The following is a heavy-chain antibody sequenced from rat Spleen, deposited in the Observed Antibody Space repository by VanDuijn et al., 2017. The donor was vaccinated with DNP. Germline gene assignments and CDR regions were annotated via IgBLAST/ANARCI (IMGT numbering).Heavy chain of an antibody. D-gene: IGHD1-4*01. CDR3: AGRPPPTRGPFDY. CDR1: GFTFSDHN. V-gene: IGHV5-7*01. Sequence: EVQLVESGGGLVQPGRSLKLSCAASGFTFSDHNMAWVRQAPKTSLEWVATISYDGSDTYYRDSMKGRFPISRDNAKSTLYLQMDSLRSEDTATYYCAGRPPPTRGPFDYWGQGIMVTVSS. J-gene: IGHJ2*01. CDR2: ISYDGSDT.